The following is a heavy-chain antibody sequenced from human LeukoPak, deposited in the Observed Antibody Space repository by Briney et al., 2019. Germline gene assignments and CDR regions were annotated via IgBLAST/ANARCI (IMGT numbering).Heavy chain of an antibody. J-gene: IGHJ4*02. D-gene: IGHD2-2*01. CDR2: ISTSGSTI. CDR1: GFTFSSYG. Sequence: GGSLRLSCAASGFTFSSYGMSWVRQTPGKGLEWLSYISTSGSTIYYADSVKGRFTISRDNAKNSLYLQMNSLRAEDTAVYYCARDQEGCSSSGCYFGLGFFDQWGQGSLVTVSA. CDR3: ARDQEGCSSSGCYFGLGFFDQ. V-gene: IGHV3-48*04.